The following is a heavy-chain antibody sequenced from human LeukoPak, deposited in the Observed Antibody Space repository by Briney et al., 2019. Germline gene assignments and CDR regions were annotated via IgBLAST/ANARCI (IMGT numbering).Heavy chain of an antibody. V-gene: IGHV3-23*01. CDR3: AKNRQQWLVRPANFDY. CDR2: MYDSGGTTSYT. CDR1: GFTLSSYA. J-gene: IGHJ4*02. D-gene: IGHD6-19*01. Sequence: GGFLRLSCEASGFTLSSYAMSWVRQAPGKGLEWVAGMYDSGGTTSYTWYAGSVKGRFTISRDKFKNTLYLQMNSLRAEDTAVYYCAKNRQQWLVRPANFDYWGQGILVAVSS.